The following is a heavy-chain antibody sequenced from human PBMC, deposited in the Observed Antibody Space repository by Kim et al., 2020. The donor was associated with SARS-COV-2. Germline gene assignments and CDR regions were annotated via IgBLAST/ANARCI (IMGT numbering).Heavy chain of an antibody. Sequence: GGSLRLSCAASGFTFSNSWMGWVRQAPGKGLEWVANIKRDGSEIFYVDSVKGRFTISRDNAKNSVYLQMDSLKPEDTAVYYCASDAAGYTPFDYWGQGTLVTVSS. V-gene: IGHV3-7*03. J-gene: IGHJ4*02. CDR1: GFTFSNSW. CDR2: IKRDGSEI. CDR3: ASDAAGYTPFDY. D-gene: IGHD5-12*01.